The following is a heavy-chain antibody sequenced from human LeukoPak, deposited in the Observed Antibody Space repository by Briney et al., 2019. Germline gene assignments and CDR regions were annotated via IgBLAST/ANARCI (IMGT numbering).Heavy chain of an antibody. V-gene: IGHV3-21*01. CDR1: GFTFSSYS. CDR3: ARELLTYSNHKLGHYMDV. CDR2: ISSSSSYI. Sequence: PGGSLRLSCAASGFTFSSYSMNWVRQAPGQGLDWVSCISSSSSYIYYADAVKGRFTISRENAKNSLSLQMNSLRAEDTAVYYCARELLTYSNHKLGHYMDVWGKGTTVTVSS. J-gene: IGHJ6*03. D-gene: IGHD4-11*01.